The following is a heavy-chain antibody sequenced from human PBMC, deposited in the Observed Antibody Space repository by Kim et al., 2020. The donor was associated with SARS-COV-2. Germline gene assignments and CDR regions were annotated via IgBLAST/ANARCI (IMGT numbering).Heavy chain of an antibody. D-gene: IGHD2-21*01. CDR2: IKQDGSEK. CDR3: ARDFPTYCGGDCYAY. V-gene: IGHV3-7*03. CDR1: GFTFSSYW. Sequence: GGSLRLSCAASGFTFSSYWMSWVRQAPGKGLEWVANIKQDGSEKYYVDSVKGRFTISRDNAKNSLYLQMNSLRAEDTAVYYCARDFPTYCGGDCYAYWGQGTPVTVSS. J-gene: IGHJ4*02.